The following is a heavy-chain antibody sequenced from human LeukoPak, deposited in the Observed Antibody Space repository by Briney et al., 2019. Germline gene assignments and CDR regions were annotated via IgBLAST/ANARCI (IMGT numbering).Heavy chain of an antibody. CDR3: AKDLERHIVVVTASAVDY. CDR2: IRYDGSNK. D-gene: IGHD2-21*02. J-gene: IGHJ4*02. CDR1: GFTFSSYG. V-gene: IGHV3-30*02. Sequence: GGSLRLSCAASGFTFSSYGMHWVRQAPGKGLEWVAFIRYDGSNKYYADSVKGRFTISRDNSKNTLYLQMNSLRAEDTAVYYCAKDLERHIVVVTASAVDYWGQGTLVTVPS.